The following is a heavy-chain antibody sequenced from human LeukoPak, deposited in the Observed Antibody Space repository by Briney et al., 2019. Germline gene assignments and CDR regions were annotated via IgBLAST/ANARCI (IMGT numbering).Heavy chain of an antibody. V-gene: IGHV1-2*02. CDR1: GYTSTGYY. D-gene: IGHD6-19*01. Sequence: ASVKVSCKASGYTSTGYYMHWVRQAPGQGLEWMGWINPNSGGTNYAQKFQGRVTMTRDTSISTAYMELSRLRSDDTAVYYCAREGIAVAGNGDFDYWGQGTLVTVSS. CDR2: INPNSGGT. J-gene: IGHJ4*02. CDR3: AREGIAVAGNGDFDY.